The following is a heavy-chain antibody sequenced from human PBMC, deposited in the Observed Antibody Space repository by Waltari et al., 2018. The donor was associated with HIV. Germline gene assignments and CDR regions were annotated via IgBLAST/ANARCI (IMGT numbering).Heavy chain of an antibody. CDR2: ISGTSLNI. CDR3: ARDTLNFFFGLDV. V-gene: IGHV3-48*02. Sequence: EEQLVESGGGLVHPGGSLKLSCAASGFSFGDYAMNWVLQAPGKGLEWIAYISGTSLNIKYADAVRGRFTISRDNTQNSLSLQMNNLIDEDTAKYFCARDTLNFFFGLDVWGHGTTVALSS. J-gene: IGHJ6*02. CDR1: GFSFGDYA.